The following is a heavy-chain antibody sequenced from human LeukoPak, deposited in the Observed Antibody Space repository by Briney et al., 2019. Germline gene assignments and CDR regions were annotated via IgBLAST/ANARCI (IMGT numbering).Heavy chain of an antibody. CDR2: IHYSGST. CDR3: ARRHSSGWYGVLDY. D-gene: IGHD6-19*01. Sequence: SETLSLTCTVSGGSISSRSYYWGWIRQPPGKGLEWIGYIHYSGSTTYNPSLKSRVAISLDTSRNQFPLRLSSVTAADTAVYYCARRHSSGWYGVLDYWGQGTLVTVSS. J-gene: IGHJ4*02. V-gene: IGHV4-61*05. CDR1: GGSISSRSYY.